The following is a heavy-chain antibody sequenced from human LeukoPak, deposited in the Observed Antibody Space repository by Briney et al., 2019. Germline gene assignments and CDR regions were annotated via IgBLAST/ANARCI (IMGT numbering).Heavy chain of an antibody. V-gene: IGHV1-8*02. CDR2: MNPNSGNT. CDR3: ARGGYYYDSSGYYARYYYYYMDV. Sequence: ASVKVSCKASGYTFTSYGIRWVRQAPGQGLEWMGWMNPNSGNTGYAQKFQGRVTMTRNTSISTAYMELSSLRSEDTAVYYCARGGYYYDSSGYYARYYYYYMDVWGKGTTVTVSS. J-gene: IGHJ6*03. D-gene: IGHD3-22*01. CDR1: GYTFTSYG.